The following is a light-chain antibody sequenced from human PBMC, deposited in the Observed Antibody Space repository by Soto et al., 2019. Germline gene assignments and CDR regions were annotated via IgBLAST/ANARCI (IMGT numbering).Light chain of an antibody. J-gene: IGLJ2*01. CDR1: GSNIGSNT. V-gene: IGLV1-44*01. CDR3: ATWDGSLNGVV. CDR2: SNN. Sequence: QSVLTQPPSVSETPGQRVTISCSGSGSNIGSNTVNWYQQVPGTAPKLLIYSNNQRPSGVPDRVSGSKSGTSASLAISDLQSEDEADYYCATWDGSLNGVVFGGGTKVTVL.